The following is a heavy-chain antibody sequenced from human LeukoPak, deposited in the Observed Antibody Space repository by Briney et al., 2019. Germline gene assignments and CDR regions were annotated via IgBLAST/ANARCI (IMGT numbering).Heavy chain of an antibody. J-gene: IGHJ5*01. CDR1: GDSFSNYY. Sequence: SDTLSLTCSVSGDSFSNYYWTWIRQPPGKGLERIGYVYYSGSTNYSPSLKTRLHLSVDTSKNRFSLKLSSVTAADTAVYYCASSPRLTTSWFLFDSWGHGTLVTVSS. V-gene: IGHV4-59*08. CDR2: VYYSGST. CDR3: ASSPRLTTSWFLFDS. D-gene: IGHD2-2*01.